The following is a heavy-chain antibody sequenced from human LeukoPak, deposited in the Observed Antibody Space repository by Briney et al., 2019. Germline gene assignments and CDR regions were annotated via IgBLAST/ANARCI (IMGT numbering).Heavy chain of an antibody. CDR3: AKDFARYNIQFDY. D-gene: IGHD1-1*01. CDR1: GLSFSFYA. J-gene: IGHJ4*02. V-gene: IGHV3-23*01. Sequence: GGSLRLSCAASGLSFSFYAMSWVRQAPGKGLEWVSSISGGGAGTYYADSVRGRFTISRDNSKNTLYLQMNSLRAEDTALYYCAKDFARYNIQFDYWGQGALVTVSS. CDR2: ISGGGAGT.